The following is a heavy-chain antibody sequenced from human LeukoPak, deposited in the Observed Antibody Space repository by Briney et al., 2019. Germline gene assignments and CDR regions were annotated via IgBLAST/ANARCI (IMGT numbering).Heavy chain of an antibody. CDR3: TTDNRTTVTTDY. D-gene: IGHD4-17*01. Sequence: GGSLRLSCAASGLTFSRYAMHWVRQAPGKGLEWVGRIKSKTDGGTTDYAAPVKGRFTISRDDSKNTLYLQMNSLKTEDTAVYYCTTDNRTTVTTDYWGQGTLVTVSS. CDR2: IKSKTDGGTT. CDR1: GLTFSRYA. J-gene: IGHJ4*02. V-gene: IGHV3-15*01.